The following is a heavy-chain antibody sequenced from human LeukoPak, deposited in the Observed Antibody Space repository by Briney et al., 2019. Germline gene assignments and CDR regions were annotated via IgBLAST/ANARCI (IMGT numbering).Heavy chain of an antibody. V-gene: IGHV3-7*01. CDR2: IKQDGSEK. J-gene: IGHJ4*02. CDR1: GFTFSSYW. CDR3: ARGQVIAVAGTFDY. D-gene: IGHD6-19*01. Sequence: GGSLRLSCADSGFTFSSYWMSWVRQAPGKGLEWVANIKQDGSEKYYVDSVKGRFTISRDNAKNSLYLQMNSLRAEDTAVYYCARGQVIAVAGTFDYWGQGTLVTVSS.